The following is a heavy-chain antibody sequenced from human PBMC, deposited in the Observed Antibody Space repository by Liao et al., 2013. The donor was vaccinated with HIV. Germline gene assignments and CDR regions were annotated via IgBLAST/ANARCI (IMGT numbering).Heavy chain of an antibody. V-gene: IGHV4-59*01. CDR1: GDSISSYY. D-gene: IGHD6-6*01. CDR3: ARERLGSSSPFFDY. J-gene: IGHJ4*02. CDR2: IYYSGST. Sequence: QVQLQESGPGLVKPSETLSLTCTVSGDSISSYYWSWIRQPPGKGLEWIGYIYYSGSTNYNPSLKSRVTILVDTSKNQFSLKLNSVTAADTAVYYCARERLGSSSPFFDYWGQGTLVTVSS.